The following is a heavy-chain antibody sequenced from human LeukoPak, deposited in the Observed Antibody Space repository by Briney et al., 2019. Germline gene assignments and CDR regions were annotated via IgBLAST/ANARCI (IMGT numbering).Heavy chain of an antibody. CDR3: SKDLGSYYNPES. D-gene: IGHD1-26*01. Sequence: PGGSLRLSCAASGFTFNNYGMHWVRQAPDKGLEWVAVISFDGYYKFYADSVKGRFTISRDDSKNTLYLQMNSLRVEAPAVYSCSKDLGSYYNPESWGQGTLVTVSS. CDR2: ISFDGYYK. V-gene: IGHV3-30*18. J-gene: IGHJ4*02. CDR1: GFTFNNYG.